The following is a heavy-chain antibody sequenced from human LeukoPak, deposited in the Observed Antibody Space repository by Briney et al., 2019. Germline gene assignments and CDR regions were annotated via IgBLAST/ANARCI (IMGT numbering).Heavy chain of an antibody. V-gene: IGHV5-10-1*01. Sequence: GESLKISFKGSGXRFTSYCITWVRQMPGKGPEWMVRIDLSDSYANYSPTFQGHVTISADKSISTAYLHWISLKASDSAMYYCARLATVTTIDSWGQGTLATVSS. J-gene: IGHJ4*02. D-gene: IGHD4-17*01. CDR3: ARLATVTTIDS. CDR2: IDLSDSYA. CDR1: GXRFTSYC.